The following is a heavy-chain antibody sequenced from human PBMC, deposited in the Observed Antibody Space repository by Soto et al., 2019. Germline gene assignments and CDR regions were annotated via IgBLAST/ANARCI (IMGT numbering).Heavy chain of an antibody. CDR3: ARVGSGMYYDFWSGYLGPYYYMDV. D-gene: IGHD3-3*01. CDR2: IYYSGST. CDR1: GGSISSYY. V-gene: IGHV4-59*01. Sequence: PSETLSLTCTVSGGSISSYYWSWIRQPPGKGLEWIGYIYYSGSTNYNPSLKSRVTISVDTSKNQFSLKLISVTAADTAVYYCARVGSGMYYDFWSGYLGPYYYMDVWGKGTTVTVSS. J-gene: IGHJ6*03.